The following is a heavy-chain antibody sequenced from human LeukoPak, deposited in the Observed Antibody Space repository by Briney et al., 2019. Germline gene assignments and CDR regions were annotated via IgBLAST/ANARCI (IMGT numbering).Heavy chain of an antibody. D-gene: IGHD3-22*01. J-gene: IGHJ4*02. CDR2: ISSSSSYI. CDR3: AKNYYDSSGLFDY. Sequence: GGSLRLSCAASGFTFNSYSMNWVRQAPGKGLEWFSSISSSSSYIYYADSVKGRFTISRDNAKNSLHLQMNSLRAEDTAVYYCAKNYYDSSGLFDYWGQGTLVIVSS. CDR1: GFTFNSYS. V-gene: IGHV3-21*01.